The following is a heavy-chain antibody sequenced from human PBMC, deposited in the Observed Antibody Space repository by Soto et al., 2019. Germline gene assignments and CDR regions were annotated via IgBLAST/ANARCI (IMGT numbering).Heavy chain of an antibody. CDR1: GGTVSSYA. Sequence: QLHLVQCGAEVKKAGSSVKVSCKASGGTVSSYAITWVRQAPGKGLEWMGVFIPIFVSAHYAPKFQGRITITADESTRTAYMELSGLTSEDTAIYYCARDVSSDTTGFRGYDLWGQGTQVTVSS. CDR2: FIPIFVSA. J-gene: IGHJ4*02. D-gene: IGHD3-10*01. V-gene: IGHV1-69*01. CDR3: ARDVSSDTTGFRGYDL.